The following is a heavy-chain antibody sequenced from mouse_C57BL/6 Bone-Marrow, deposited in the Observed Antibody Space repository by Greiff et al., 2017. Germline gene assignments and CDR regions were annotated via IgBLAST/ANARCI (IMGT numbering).Heavy chain of an antibody. CDR3: ARDIITTVVAPFDY. J-gene: IGHJ2*01. Sequence: DVMLVESGGGLVKPGGSLKLSCAASGFTFSDSGMHWVRQAPEKGLEWVAYISSGSSTIYYADTVKGRFTISRDNAKNTLFLQMTSLRSEDTAMYYCARDIITTVVAPFDYWGQGTTLTVSS. D-gene: IGHD1-1*01. CDR1: GFTFSDSG. CDR2: ISSGSSTI. V-gene: IGHV5-17*01.